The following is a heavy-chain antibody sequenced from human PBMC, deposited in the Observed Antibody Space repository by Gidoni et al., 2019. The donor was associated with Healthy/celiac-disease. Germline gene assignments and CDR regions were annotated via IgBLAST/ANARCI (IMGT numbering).Heavy chain of an antibody. J-gene: IGHJ1*01. D-gene: IGHD6-13*01. CDR2: FDPEDGET. CDR3: ATAAAGTQYFQH. CDR1: GSTLTELS. V-gene: IGHV1-24*01. Sequence: QVQLVQSGAKVKKAGASVKFCCKVYGSTLTELSMHWGRQAPGKGLEWMGGFDPEDGETIYEQKFQGRVTMTEDTSTDTAYMELSSLRSEDTAVYYCATAAAGTQYFQHWGQGTLVTVSS.